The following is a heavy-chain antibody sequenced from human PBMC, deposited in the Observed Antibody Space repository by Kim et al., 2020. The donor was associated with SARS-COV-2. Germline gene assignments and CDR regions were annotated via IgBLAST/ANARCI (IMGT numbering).Heavy chain of an antibody. CDR1: GYTFTSYG. V-gene: IGHV1-18*01. D-gene: IGHD3-9*01. Sequence: ASVKVSCKASGYTFTSYGISWVRQAPGQGLEWMGWISVYNGNTNYAQKLQGRVTMTTDTSTSTAYRELRSLRSDDTAVYYCTRDGGGLRYFDWLLSTPDYWGQGTLVTVSS. CDR3: TRDGGGLRYFDWLLSTPDY. CDR2: ISVYNGNT. J-gene: IGHJ4*02.